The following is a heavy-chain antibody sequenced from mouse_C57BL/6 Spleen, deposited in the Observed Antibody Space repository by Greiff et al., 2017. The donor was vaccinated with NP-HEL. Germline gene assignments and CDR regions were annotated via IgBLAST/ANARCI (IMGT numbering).Heavy chain of an antibody. J-gene: IGHJ2*01. Sequence: EVQLQQSGPELVKPGASVKMSCKASGYTFTDYNMHWVKQSHGKSLEWIGYINPNNGGTSYNQKFKGKATLTVNKSSSTAYMELRSLPSEDSAVYYCARNGLGTSFDYWGQGTTLTVSS. D-gene: IGHD4-1*01. CDR3: ARNGLGTSFDY. CDR1: GYTFTDYN. CDR2: INPNNGGT. V-gene: IGHV1-22*01.